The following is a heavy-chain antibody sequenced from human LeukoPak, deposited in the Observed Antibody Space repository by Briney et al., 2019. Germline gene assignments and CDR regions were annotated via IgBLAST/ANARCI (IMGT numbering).Heavy chain of an antibody. CDR2: IYSGGST. V-gene: IGHV3-53*04. D-gene: IGHD1-1*01. J-gene: IGHJ6*02. CDR3: ARVMGNEDWYSKYGMDV. CDR1: GFTVSSNY. Sequence: GGSLRLSCAASGFTVSSNYMSWVRQAPGKRLEWVSVIYSGGSTYYADSAKGRFTISRHNSKNTLYLQMNSLRAEDTAVYYCARVMGNEDWYSKYGMDVWGQGTTVTVSS.